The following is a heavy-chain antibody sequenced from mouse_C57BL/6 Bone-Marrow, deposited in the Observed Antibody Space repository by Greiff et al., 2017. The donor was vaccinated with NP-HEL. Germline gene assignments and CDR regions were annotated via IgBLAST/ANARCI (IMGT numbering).Heavy chain of an antibody. J-gene: IGHJ3*01. V-gene: IGHV1-52*01. CDR3: ARSGYYYGSSYEGFAY. CDR2: IDPSDSAT. Sequence: QVQLQQPGAELVRPGSSVKLSCKASGYTFTSYWMHWVKQRPIQGLDWIGNIDPSDSATHYNQKFKDKATLTVDKSSSTAYMQLSSLTSEDSAVYYCARSGYYYGSSYEGFAYWGQGTLVTVSA. CDR1: GYTFTSYW. D-gene: IGHD1-1*01.